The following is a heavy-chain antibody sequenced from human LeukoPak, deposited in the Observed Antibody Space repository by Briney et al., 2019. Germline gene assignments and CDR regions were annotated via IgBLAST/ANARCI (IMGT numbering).Heavy chain of an antibody. CDR1: GASFSSSTYY. CDR3: ARHAGGIAAAGTRPFDY. D-gene: IGHD6-13*01. V-gene: IGHV4-39*01. Sequence: SETLSLTCTVSGASFSSSTYYWGWIRQPPGKGLEWIGSIYCSGSTYYNPSLKSRVTMSVDTSKNQFSLQLSSVTAADTAVYYCARHAGGIAAAGTRPFDYWGQGTLVTASS. CDR2: IYCSGST. J-gene: IGHJ4*02.